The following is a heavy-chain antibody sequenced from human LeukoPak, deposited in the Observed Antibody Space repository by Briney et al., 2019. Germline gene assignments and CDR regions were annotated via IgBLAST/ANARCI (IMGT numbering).Heavy chain of an antibody. CDR1: GFTVSSNY. CDR3: AREYGDYGLDY. D-gene: IGHD4-17*01. J-gene: IGHJ4*02. V-gene: IGHV3-53*01. Sequence: GGSLRLSCAASGFTVSSNYMSWVRQAPGKGLEWVSVIYSGGSTYYADSVKGRFTISRDNSKNTLYVQMNSLRAEDTAMYYCAREYGDYGLDYWGQGTLVTVSS. CDR2: IYSGGST.